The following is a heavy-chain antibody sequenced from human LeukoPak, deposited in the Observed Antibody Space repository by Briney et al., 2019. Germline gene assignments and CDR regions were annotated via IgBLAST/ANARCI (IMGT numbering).Heavy chain of an antibody. D-gene: IGHD1-26*01. CDR1: GYTFTGYY. Sequence: ASVKVSCKASGYTFTGYYMHWVRQAPGQGLEWMGWINPNSGGTNYAQKFQGRVTMTRDTSISTAYMELSRLRSDDTAVYYCARDWFFSGSYWRDYWGQGTLVTVSS. J-gene: IGHJ4*02. CDR2: INPNSGGT. V-gene: IGHV1-2*02. CDR3: ARDWFFSGSYWRDY.